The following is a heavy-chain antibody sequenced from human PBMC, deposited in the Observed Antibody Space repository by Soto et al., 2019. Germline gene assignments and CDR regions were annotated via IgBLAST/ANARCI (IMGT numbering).Heavy chain of an antibody. Sequence: GGSLRLSCAASGFTFSSYAMSWVRQAPGKGLEWVSAISGSVGSTYYADSVKGRFTISRDNSKNTLYLQMNSLRAEDTAVYYCAKPAARGYSYGYWFDPWGQGTLVTVSS. CDR2: ISGSVGST. CDR3: AKPAARGYSYGYWFDP. J-gene: IGHJ5*02. D-gene: IGHD5-18*01. CDR1: GFTFSSYA. V-gene: IGHV3-23*01.